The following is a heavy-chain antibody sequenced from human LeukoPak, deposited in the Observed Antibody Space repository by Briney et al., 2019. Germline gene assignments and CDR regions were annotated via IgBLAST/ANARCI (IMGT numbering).Heavy chain of an antibody. Sequence: PGGSLRLSCAASGFSFITYSMNWVRQAPGKGLEWVSYISSGSTTIYYADSVKGRFTISGDNAKNSLYLQMNSLRAEDTAVYYCDLHCSSSSCYLYGMDVWGQGTTVTVSS. J-gene: IGHJ6*02. D-gene: IGHD2-2*01. CDR3: DLHCSSSSCYLYGMDV. CDR1: GFSFITYS. V-gene: IGHV3-48*04. CDR2: ISSGSTTI.